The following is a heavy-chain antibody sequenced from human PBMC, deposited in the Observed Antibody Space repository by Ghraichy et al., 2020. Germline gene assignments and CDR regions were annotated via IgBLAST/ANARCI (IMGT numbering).Heavy chain of an antibody. CDR2: INHSGST. J-gene: IGHJ4*02. V-gene: IGHV4-34*01. D-gene: IGHD1-26*01. Sequence: SETLSLTCAVYGGSFSGYYWSWIRQPPGKGLEWIGEINHSGSTNYNPSLKSRVTISVDTSKNQFSLKLSSVTAADTAVYYCARGRSRQRGGSYSYWGQGTLVTVSS. CDR3: ARGRSRQRGGSYSY. CDR1: GGSFSGYY.